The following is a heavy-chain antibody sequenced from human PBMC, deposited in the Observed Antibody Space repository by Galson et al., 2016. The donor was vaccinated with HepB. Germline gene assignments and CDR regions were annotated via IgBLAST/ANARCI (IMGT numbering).Heavy chain of an antibody. CDR2: IRSKPNNYAT. V-gene: IGHV3-73*01. CDR1: GITFSGSA. CDR3: SVGALDY. Sequence: SLRLSCAASGITFSGSAVHWVRQASGKGLEWVGRIRSKPNNYATTYTASVKGRFIISRDDSKNTAYLQMNSLKTEDTAVHYCSVGALDYWGQGTLVTVSS. J-gene: IGHJ4*02. D-gene: IGHD1-26*01.